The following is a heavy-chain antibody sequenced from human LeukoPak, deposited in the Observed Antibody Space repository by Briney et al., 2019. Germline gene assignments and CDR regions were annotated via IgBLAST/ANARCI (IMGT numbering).Heavy chain of an antibody. V-gene: IGHV4-34*01. D-gene: IGHD5-18*01. CDR3: ARAERGYSYGAWVYWYFDL. CDR1: GGSFSGYY. Sequence: SETLSLTCAVYGGSFSGYYWSWIRQPPGKGLEWIGEINHSGSTNYNPSLKSRVTISVDTSKNQFSLKLSSVTAADTAVYYCARAERGYSYGAWVYWYFDLWGRGTLVTVSS. J-gene: IGHJ2*01. CDR2: INHSGST.